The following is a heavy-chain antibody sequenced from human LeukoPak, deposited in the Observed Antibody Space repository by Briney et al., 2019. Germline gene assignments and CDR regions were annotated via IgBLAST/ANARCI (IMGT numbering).Heavy chain of an antibody. Sequence: SETLSLTCSVSGASISSGSNYWGWIRQPPGKGLEWIGSIYHSGSTYYNPSLKSRVTISVDTSKNQFSLKLSSVTAADTAVYYCARDVEYYYDSSGYTSWGQGTLVTVSS. CDR1: GASISSGSNY. D-gene: IGHD3-22*01. CDR2: IYHSGST. V-gene: IGHV4-39*07. J-gene: IGHJ5*02. CDR3: ARDVEYYYDSSGYTS.